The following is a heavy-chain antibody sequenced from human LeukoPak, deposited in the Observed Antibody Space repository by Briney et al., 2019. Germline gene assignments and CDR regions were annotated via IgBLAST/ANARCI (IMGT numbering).Heavy chain of an antibody. J-gene: IGHJ4*02. CDR1: GGSHSRSSYY. CDR3: ARGGVIDY. D-gene: IGHD2-8*01. Sequence: SETLSLTRTVSGGSHSRSSYYWGWIRQPPGKGLEWIGSNYYSGSTYYNPSLKSRVTISVDTSKNQFSLKLSSVTAADTAVYYCARGGVIDYWGQGTLVTVSS. CDR2: NYYSGST. V-gene: IGHV4-39*07.